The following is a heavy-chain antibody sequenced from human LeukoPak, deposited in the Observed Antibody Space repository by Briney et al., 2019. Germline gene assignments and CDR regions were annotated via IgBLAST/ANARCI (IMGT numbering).Heavy chain of an antibody. CDR3: ARVPWGDYGDYRDY. Sequence: SETLSLTCTVSGGSISSGDFYWSWIRQPPGKGLEWIGYIYYSEITYYNPSLRSRVNISVDTSKNQFSLKVSSVTAADTAVYYCARVPWGDYGDYRDYWGQGTLVTVSS. CDR2: IYYSEIT. D-gene: IGHD4-17*01. CDR1: GGSISSGDFY. V-gene: IGHV4-30-4*01. J-gene: IGHJ4*02.